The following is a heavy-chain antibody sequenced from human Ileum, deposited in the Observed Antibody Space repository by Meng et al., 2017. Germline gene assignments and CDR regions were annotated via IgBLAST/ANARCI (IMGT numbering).Heavy chain of an antibody. D-gene: IGHD6-19*01. V-gene: IGHV4-34*01. J-gene: IGHJ4*02. Sequence: QGQLKQWGAGLLNPSETLSLTCAVYGGSFSGYYWSWIRQPPGKGLEWIGEINHSGSTNYNPSLKSRVTISVDTSKNQFSLKLSSVTAADTAVYYCARTSGWFYYWGQGTLVTVSS. CDR2: INHSGST. CDR3: ARTSGWFYY. CDR1: GGSFSGYY.